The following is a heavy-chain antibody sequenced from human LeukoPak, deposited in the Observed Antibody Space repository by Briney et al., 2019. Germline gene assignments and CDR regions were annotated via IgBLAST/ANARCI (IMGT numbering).Heavy chain of an antibody. Sequence: SETLSLTCTVSGGSISSGGYYWSWIRQPPGKGLEWIGYVYHSGSTYYNPSLKSRVTISVDRSKNQFSLKLSSVTAADTAVYYCARSSTSIAVAVREPYYYYYYGMDVWGQGTTVTVSS. CDR1: GGSISSGGYY. CDR2: VYHSGST. V-gene: IGHV4-30-2*02. J-gene: IGHJ6*02. CDR3: ARSSTSIAVAVREPYYYYYYGMDV. D-gene: IGHD6-19*01.